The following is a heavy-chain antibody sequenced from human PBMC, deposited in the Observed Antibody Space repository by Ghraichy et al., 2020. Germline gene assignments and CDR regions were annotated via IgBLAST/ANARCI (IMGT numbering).Heavy chain of an antibody. CDR1: GFTFSSYW. Sequence: GGSLRLSCVASGFTFSSYWMSWVRQAPGKGLEWVANIKQDRSEKYHVDSVKGRFTISRDNAKNSLYLQMNSLRADDTAVYYCARGVAVAHNAFDILGQGTMVTVSS. J-gene: IGHJ3*02. CDR3: ARGVAVAHNAFDI. CDR2: IKQDRSEK. V-gene: IGHV3-7*01. D-gene: IGHD6-19*01.